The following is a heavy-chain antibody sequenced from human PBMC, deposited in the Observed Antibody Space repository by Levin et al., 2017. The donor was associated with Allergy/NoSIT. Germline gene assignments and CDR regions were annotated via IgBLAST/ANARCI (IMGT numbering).Heavy chain of an antibody. CDR3: ARVGTYFDAYDI. J-gene: IGHJ3*02. Sequence: EASVKVSCAVSGFTFSNYNMNWVRQAPGKGLKWVSSISGSGSYINYADSVKGRFTISRDKAKNSLYLQMNSLRVEDTAVYYCARVGTYFDAYDIWGQGQRSPSLQ. D-gene: IGHD2/OR15-2a*01. V-gene: IGHV3-21*01. CDR2: ISGSGSYI. CDR1: GFTFSNYN.